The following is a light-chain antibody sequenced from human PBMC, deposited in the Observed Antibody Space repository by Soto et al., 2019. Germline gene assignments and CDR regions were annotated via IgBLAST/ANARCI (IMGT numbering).Light chain of an antibody. V-gene: IGLV2-11*01. J-gene: IGLJ1*01. CDR3: CSYAGTYSHYV. CDR2: DVF. Sequence: QSFLAQPRSVSGSPGQSVTISCTATTSDVGGYNFVSWYQHHPGKAPKLLIYDVFKRPSGVPDRFSGSKSGYTASLTISGLQAEDESEYYCCSYAGTYSHYVFGTGTKVTVL. CDR1: TSDVGGYNF.